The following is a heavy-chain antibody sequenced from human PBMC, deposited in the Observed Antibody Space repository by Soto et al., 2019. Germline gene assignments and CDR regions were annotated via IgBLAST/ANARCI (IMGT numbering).Heavy chain of an antibody. CDR3: ARNSYITNDPYSVPYGMDV. CDR2: TRNKANSYTT. Sequence: WGSLRLSCAASGFTFSDHYMDWVRQAPGKGLEWVSRTRNKANSYTTEYAASVKGRFTISRDDSKNSLYLQMNSLKTEDTAVYYCARNSYITNDPYSVPYGMDVWGQGTTVTVSS. D-gene: IGHD1-20*01. V-gene: IGHV3-72*01. CDR1: GFTFSDHY. J-gene: IGHJ6*02.